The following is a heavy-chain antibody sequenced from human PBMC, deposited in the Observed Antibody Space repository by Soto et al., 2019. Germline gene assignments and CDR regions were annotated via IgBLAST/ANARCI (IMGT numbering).Heavy chain of an antibody. Sequence: SQTLSLTCAISGDSVSSNSAAWNWIRQSPSRGLEWLGRTYYRSKWYNDYAVSVKSRITINPDTSKNQFSLQLNSVTPEDTAVYYCARDTFRSYSGRYYYYGMDVWGQGTTVTVYS. V-gene: IGHV6-1*01. CDR2: TYYRSKWYN. CDR3: ARDTFRSYSGRYYYYGMDV. J-gene: IGHJ6*02. D-gene: IGHD1-26*01. CDR1: GDSVSSNSAA.